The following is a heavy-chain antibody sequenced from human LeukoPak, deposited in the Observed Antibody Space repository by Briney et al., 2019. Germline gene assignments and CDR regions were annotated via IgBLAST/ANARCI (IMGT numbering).Heavy chain of an antibody. V-gene: IGHV1-2*02. CDR2: INPSSGGT. Sequence: ASVKVSCKASGYTFNGYYIHWVRQAPGQGLEWMGWINPSSGGTNYAQKFQGRVTMTRDTSISTAYMELSRLRSDDTAVYYCASALGYCSGGSCYWDYYYYYMDVWGKGTTVTVSS. CDR1: GYTFNGYY. CDR3: ASALGYCSGGSCYWDYYYYYMDV. J-gene: IGHJ6*03. D-gene: IGHD2-15*01.